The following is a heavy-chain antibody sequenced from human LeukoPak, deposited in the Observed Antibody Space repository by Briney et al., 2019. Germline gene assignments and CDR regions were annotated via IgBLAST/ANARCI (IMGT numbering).Heavy chain of an antibody. D-gene: IGHD5-12*01. CDR2: INPNSGGT. CDR1: GYTFTGYY. J-gene: IGHJ4*02. V-gene: IGHV1-2*02. Sequence: GASVKVSCKASGYTFTGYYMHWVRQAPGQGLEWMGWINPNSGGTNYAQKFQGRVTMTRDTSISTAYMELSRLRSDDTAVYYCARHKRQLRYSGYDWLFDYWGQGTLVTVSS. CDR3: ARHKRQLRYSGYDWLFDY.